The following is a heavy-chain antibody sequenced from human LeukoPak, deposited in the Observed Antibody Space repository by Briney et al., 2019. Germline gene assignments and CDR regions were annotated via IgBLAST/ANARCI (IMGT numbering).Heavy chain of an antibody. J-gene: IGHJ4*02. V-gene: IGHV3-48*03. CDR2: ISSSGSTI. CDR1: AFTFSSYE. Sequence: GGSLRLSSAASAFTFSSYEMNWVRQAPGKGLEWVSYISSSGSTIYYADSVKGRFTITRDNAKNSLYLQMNSLRAEDTAIYYCAIGLPVFCGGDCYDEPAHYFDYWGQGTLVTVSP. D-gene: IGHD2-21*02. CDR3: AIGLPVFCGGDCYDEPAHYFDY.